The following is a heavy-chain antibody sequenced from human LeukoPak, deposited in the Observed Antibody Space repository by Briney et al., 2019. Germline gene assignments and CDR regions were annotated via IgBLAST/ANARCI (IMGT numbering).Heavy chain of an antibody. Sequence: SETLSLTCTVSGGSISSYYWSWIRQPPGKGLEWIGYIYYSGNTNYNPSLKSRVTISVDTYKNQFSLKLSSVTAADTAVYYCARDREYYGSGSYYIDYWGQGTLVTVSS. CDR1: GGSISSYY. V-gene: IGHV4-59*01. D-gene: IGHD3-10*01. CDR3: ARDREYYGSGSYYIDY. J-gene: IGHJ4*02. CDR2: IYYSGNT.